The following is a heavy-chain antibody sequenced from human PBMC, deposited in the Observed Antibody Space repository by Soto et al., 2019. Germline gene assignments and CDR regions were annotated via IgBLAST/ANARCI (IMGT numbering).Heavy chain of an antibody. Sequence: GESLKISCKGSGYSFTSYWISWVRQMPGKGLEWMGRIDPIDSYTNYSPSFQGHVTISADKSISTAYLQWSSLKASDTAMYYCARRAHMSRRGEAFSYYYYGMDVWGQGTAVTVSS. V-gene: IGHV5-10-1*01. CDR1: GYSFTSYW. J-gene: IGHJ6*02. D-gene: IGHD2-21*01. CDR3: ARRAHMSRRGEAFSYYYYGMDV. CDR2: IDPIDSYT.